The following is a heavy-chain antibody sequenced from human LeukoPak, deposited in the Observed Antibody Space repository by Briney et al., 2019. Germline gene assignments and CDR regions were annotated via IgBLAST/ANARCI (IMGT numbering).Heavy chain of an antibody. V-gene: IGHV4-39*07. J-gene: IGHJ4*02. CDR1: GGSISSSSHY. D-gene: IGHD6-13*01. CDR2: IYYSGST. Sequence: SETLSLTCTVSGGSISSSSHYWGWIRQPPGKGLEWIGSIYYSGSTYYNPSLESRVTISVDTSKNQFSLKLSSVTAADTAVYYCAREDSSSFDYWGQGTLVTVSS. CDR3: AREDSSSFDY.